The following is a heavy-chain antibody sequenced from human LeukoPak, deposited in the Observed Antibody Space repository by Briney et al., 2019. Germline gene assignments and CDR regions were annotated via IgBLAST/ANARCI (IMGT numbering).Heavy chain of an antibody. J-gene: IGHJ4*02. V-gene: IGHV3-30*18. CDR3: AKERKKQWQTDY. D-gene: IGHD6-19*01. CDR1: GFTFSSYG. CDR2: ISYDVSNK. Sequence: PVGSLRLSCAASGFTFSSYGMHSVRHAPRKGLEWVSVISYDVSNKYCADSLKSRFTISRENSKNTLYMQMNRLRAQDTALCHIAKERKKQWQTDYWGQGTLVTVS.